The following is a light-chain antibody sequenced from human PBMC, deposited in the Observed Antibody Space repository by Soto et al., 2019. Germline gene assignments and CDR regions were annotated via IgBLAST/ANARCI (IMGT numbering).Light chain of an antibody. CDR1: QSVSSN. V-gene: IGKV3-15*01. CDR2: GAS. J-gene: IGKJ1*01. CDR3: QQYNNWHQT. Sequence: EIVMTQSPATLSVSPGERATLSCRASQSVSSNLSWYQQKPGQAPRLLIYGASTRATGIPARFSGSGSGTEFTLTLSSLQSEDFAVYYCQQYNNWHQTFDQGTKVEFK.